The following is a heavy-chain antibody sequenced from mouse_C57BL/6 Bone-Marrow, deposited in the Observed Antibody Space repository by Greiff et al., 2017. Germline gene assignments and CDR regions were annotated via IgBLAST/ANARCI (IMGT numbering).Heavy chain of an antibody. V-gene: IGHV5-17*01. D-gene: IGHD1-1*01. CDR3: ARDYGSSAVAY. Sequence: EVHLVESGGGLVKPGGSLKLSCAASGFTFSDYGMPWVRQAPEKGLEWVAYISSGSSTIYYADTVKGRFTISRDHAKNTLFLQMTSLRSEDTAMYYCARDYGSSAVAYWGQGALVTVAA. CDR2: ISSGSSTI. CDR1: GFTFSDYG. J-gene: IGHJ3*01.